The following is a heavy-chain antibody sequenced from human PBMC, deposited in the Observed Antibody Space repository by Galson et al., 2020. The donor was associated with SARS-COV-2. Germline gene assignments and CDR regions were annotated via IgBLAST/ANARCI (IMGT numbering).Heavy chain of an antibody. V-gene: IGHV4-39*01. D-gene: IGHD4-17*01. Sequence: SETLSLTCTVSGGSIPTTSYFWGWIRQPPGKGLEWIGTIYYSGTTYYNPSLRSRVTISVDTSTNQFSLKLNSVTAADTAVYYCARRGGTVTTQHFELWGRGTLVTGSS. CDR3: ARRGGTVTTQHFEL. CDR2: IYYSGTT. CDR1: GGSIPTTSYF. J-gene: IGHJ2*01.